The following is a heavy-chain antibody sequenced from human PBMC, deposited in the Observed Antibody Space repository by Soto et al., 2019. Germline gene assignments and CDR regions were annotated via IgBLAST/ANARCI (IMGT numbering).Heavy chain of an antibody. CDR1: GGTFSSYA. CDR3: ARSIVGVPVGGAHYYGSDV. D-gene: IGHD2-15*01. Sequence: QVQLVQSGAEVKKPGSSVKVSCKASGGTFSSYAISWVRQAPGQGLEWMGGIIPIFGTANYAQQFQGRVTITADESTSTAYRELSSLRSEDTAVYYCARSIVGVPVGGAHYYGSDVWGQGTTVTVSS. CDR2: IIPIFGTA. J-gene: IGHJ6*02. V-gene: IGHV1-69*12.